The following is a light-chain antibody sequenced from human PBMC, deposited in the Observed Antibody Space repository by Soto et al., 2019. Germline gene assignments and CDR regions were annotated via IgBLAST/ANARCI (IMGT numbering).Light chain of an antibody. CDR1: QGIANY. V-gene: IGKV1-27*01. Sequence: DIQMTQSPSSLGASVGDRVTISCRASQGIANYLAWYQQKPGEVPKLLIFAASTLHSGVSSRFTGSGSGTDFTLTISSLQPEDVATYYCQNYNGAPWTFGQGTKVEIK. CDR3: QNYNGAPWT. CDR2: AAS. J-gene: IGKJ1*01.